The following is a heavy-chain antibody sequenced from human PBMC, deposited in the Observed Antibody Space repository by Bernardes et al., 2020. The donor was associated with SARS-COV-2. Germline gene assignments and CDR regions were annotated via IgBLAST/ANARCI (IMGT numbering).Heavy chain of an antibody. CDR3: ALIKGAYGDYVRWYFDL. V-gene: IGHV2-5*01. Sequence: SGPTLVKPTQTLTLTCTFSGFSLSTSGVGVGWIRQPPGKALEWLALIYWNEDKRYSPFVQSRLTITKDTSKNQVVVTMTNVDPVDTATYYCALIKGAYGDYVRWYFDLWGRGILVTVSS. J-gene: IGHJ2*01. CDR1: GFSLSTSGVG. CDR2: IYWNEDK. D-gene: IGHD4-17*01.